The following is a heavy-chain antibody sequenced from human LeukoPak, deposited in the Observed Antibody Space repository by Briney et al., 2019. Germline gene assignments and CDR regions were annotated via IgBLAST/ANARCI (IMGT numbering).Heavy chain of an antibody. CDR3: ASIVVRPKYYFDY. CDR2: IYYSGST. J-gene: IGHJ4*02. V-gene: IGHV4-39*07. CDR1: GGYINSSSYY. D-gene: IGHD6-6*01. Sequence: PSETLSLTCSVSGGYINSSSYYWGWVRQPPGKGLEWIGSIYYSGSTYYNPSLKSRVTISVDTSKNQFSLNLSSVTAADTAVYYCASIVVRPKYYFDYWGQGTLVTVSS.